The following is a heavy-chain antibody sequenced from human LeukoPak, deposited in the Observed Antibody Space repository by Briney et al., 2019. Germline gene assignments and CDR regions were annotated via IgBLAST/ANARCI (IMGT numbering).Heavy chain of an antibody. V-gene: IGHV3-48*03. J-gene: IGHJ4*02. CDR2: ISSSGSTI. D-gene: IGHD3-16*02. CDR1: GFTFSSYE. Sequence: GGSLRLSCAASGFTFSSYEMNWVRQAPGKGLEWVSYISSSGSTIYYADSVKGRFTISRDNAKNSLYLQMNSLRAEDTAVYYCARGYDYVWGSYRYVPPDYWGQGTLVTVSS. CDR3: ARGYDYVWGSYRYVPPDY.